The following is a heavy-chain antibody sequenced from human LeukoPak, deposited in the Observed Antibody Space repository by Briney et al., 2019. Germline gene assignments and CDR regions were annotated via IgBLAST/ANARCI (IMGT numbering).Heavy chain of an antibody. Sequence: GGSLRLSCAASGFTFSSYWMSWVRQAPGKGLEWVANINQGGSEKYHVDYVKGRFTISRDNAKASLYLQMYSLRVEDTAVYYCARVSQNGYYDSSGYAAPFDSWGQGTLVTVSS. V-gene: IGHV3-7*03. D-gene: IGHD3-22*01. CDR1: GFTFSSYW. CDR3: ARVSQNGYYDSSGYAAPFDS. J-gene: IGHJ5*02. CDR2: INQGGSEK.